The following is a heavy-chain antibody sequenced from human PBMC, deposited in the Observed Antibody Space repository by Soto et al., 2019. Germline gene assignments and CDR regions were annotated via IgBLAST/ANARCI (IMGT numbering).Heavy chain of an antibody. CDR3: ARARGSYYYYGMDV. CDR1: GGSISSYY. V-gene: IGHV4-59*01. D-gene: IGHD1-26*01. Sequence: PSETLSLTCTVSGGSISSYYWSWIRQPPGKGLEWIGYIYYSGSTNYNPSLKSRVTISVDTSKNQFSLKLSSVTAADTAVYYCARARGSYYYYGMDVWGQGTTVTVSS. J-gene: IGHJ6*02. CDR2: IYYSGST.